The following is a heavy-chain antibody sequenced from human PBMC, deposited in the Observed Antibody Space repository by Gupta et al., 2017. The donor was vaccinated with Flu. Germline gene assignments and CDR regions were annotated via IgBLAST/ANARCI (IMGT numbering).Heavy chain of an antibody. CDR1: GGSFSGYY. CDR3: ARMRKSYGMDV. V-gene: IGHV4-34*01. Sequence: QVQLQQWGAGLLKPSETLSLTCAVYGGSFSGYYWSWIRQPPGKGLEWIGEINHSGTTNYNPSLKSRVTISVDTSKNQFSLKLSSVTAADTAVYYCARMRKSYGMDVWGQGTTVTVSS. CDR2: INHSGTT. J-gene: IGHJ6*02.